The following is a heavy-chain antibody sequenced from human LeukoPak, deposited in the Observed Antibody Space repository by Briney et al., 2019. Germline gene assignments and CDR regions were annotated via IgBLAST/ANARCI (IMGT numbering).Heavy chain of an antibody. CDR1: GGSFSAYY. V-gene: IGHV4-34*01. J-gene: IGHJ4*02. CDR2: INHSGST. Sequence: SETLSLTCAVYGGSFSAYYWSWIRQPPGKGLEWIGEINHSGSTNYNPSLKSRVTISVGTSKNQFSLNLDSVTAADTAVYYCARSWAGMYYPFYYFDFWGQGTLVSVSS. CDR3: ARSWAGMYYPFYYFDF. D-gene: IGHD1-26*01.